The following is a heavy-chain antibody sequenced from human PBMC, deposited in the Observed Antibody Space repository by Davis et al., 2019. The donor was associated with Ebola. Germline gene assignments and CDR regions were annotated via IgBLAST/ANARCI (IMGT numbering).Heavy chain of an antibody. CDR2: MNPNSGNT. V-gene: IGHV1-8*01. CDR1: GYTFTSYD. Sequence: ASVKVSCKASGYTFTSYDINWVRQATGQGLEWMGWMNPNSGNTGYAQKFQGRVTMTRNTSISTAYMELSSLRSEDTAVYYCARLRGYYYDSSGYFFGRYFDYWGQGTLVTVSS. CDR3: ARLRGYYYDSSGYFFGRYFDY. D-gene: IGHD3-22*01. J-gene: IGHJ4*02.